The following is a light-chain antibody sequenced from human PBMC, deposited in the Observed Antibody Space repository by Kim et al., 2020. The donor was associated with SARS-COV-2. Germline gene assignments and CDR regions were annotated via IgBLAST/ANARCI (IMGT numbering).Light chain of an antibody. CDR1: QSISTR. Sequence: SASLRDSVTITCRASQSISTRLAWYQQKPGKAPKLLIYRASYLESGVPSRFSGSGSGTEFTLTISNLQPDDFATYYCQQYNTYPYTFGQGTKLEI. CDR3: QQYNTYPYT. CDR2: RAS. J-gene: IGKJ2*01. V-gene: IGKV1-5*03.